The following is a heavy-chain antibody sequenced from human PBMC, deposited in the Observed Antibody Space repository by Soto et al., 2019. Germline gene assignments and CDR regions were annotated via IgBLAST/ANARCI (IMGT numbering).Heavy chain of an antibody. Sequence: EVQLVESGGGSVQPGGSLRLSCAASGFTFSSYSMNWVRQAPGKGLEWVSYISSSSSTIYYADSVKGRFTISRDNAKNSLYLQMNSLRDEDTAVYYCARDLAYCSGGSCYANWFDPWGQGTLVTVSS. CDR2: ISSSSSTI. J-gene: IGHJ5*02. V-gene: IGHV3-48*02. CDR3: ARDLAYCSGGSCYANWFDP. CDR1: GFTFSSYS. D-gene: IGHD2-15*01.